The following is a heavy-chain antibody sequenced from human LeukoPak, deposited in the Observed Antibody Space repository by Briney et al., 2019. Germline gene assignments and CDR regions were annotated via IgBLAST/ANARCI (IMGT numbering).Heavy chain of an antibody. V-gene: IGHV1-18*01. Sequence: GASVKVSCKASGYTFTSYGISWVRQAHGQGLEWMGWISVYNGNTNYAQKLQGRVTLTTDTSTSTAYMELRSLRSDDTAVYYCARDRRDILTCPQSSDAFDIWGQGTMVTVSS. CDR1: GYTFTSYG. D-gene: IGHD3-9*01. CDR2: ISVYNGNT. J-gene: IGHJ3*02. CDR3: ARDRRDILTCPQSSDAFDI.